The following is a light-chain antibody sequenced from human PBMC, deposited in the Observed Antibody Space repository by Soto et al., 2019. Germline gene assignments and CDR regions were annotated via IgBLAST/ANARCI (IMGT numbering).Light chain of an antibody. J-gene: IGLJ3*02. CDR3: CSYAGDSTWV. Sequence: QSALAQPASVSGSPGQSITIYCTGSSSDVGSYKFVSWFQQNPGKAPKLIIYEGTKRPSGVSDRFSGSKSGYTASLTISGLQAEDEADYYCCSYAGDSTWVFGGGTKLTVL. V-gene: IGLV2-23*01. CDR1: SSDVGSYKF. CDR2: EGT.